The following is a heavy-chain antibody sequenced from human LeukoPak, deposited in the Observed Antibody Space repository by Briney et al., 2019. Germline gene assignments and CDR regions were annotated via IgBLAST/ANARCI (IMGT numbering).Heavy chain of an antibody. CDR2: IWYDGSNK. Sequence: PGGSLRLSCAASGFTFSSYGMHWVRHAPGKGLEWVAVIWYDGSNKYYADSVKGRFTISRDNSKNTLYLQMNSLRAEDTAVYYCARDPPFDGSVHFDYWSQGTLVTVSS. CDR1: GFTFSSYG. V-gene: IGHV3-33*01. J-gene: IGHJ4*02. D-gene: IGHD3-9*01. CDR3: ARDPPFDGSVHFDY.